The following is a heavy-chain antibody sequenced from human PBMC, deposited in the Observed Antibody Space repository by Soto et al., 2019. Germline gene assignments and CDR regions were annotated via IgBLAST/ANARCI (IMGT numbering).Heavy chain of an antibody. CDR1: GFTFSSYS. CDR3: ARDYDFPGAIDY. CDR2: ISSSSSYI. Sequence: GGSLRLSCAASGFTFSSYSMNWVRQAPGKGLEWVSSISSSSSYIYYADSVKGRFTISGDNAKNSLYLQMNSLRAEDTAVYYCARDYDFPGAIDYWGQGTLVTVSS. J-gene: IGHJ4*02. D-gene: IGHD3-3*01. V-gene: IGHV3-21*01.